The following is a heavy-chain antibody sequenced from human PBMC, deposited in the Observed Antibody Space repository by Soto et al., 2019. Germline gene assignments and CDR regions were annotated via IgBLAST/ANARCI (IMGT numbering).Heavy chain of an antibody. J-gene: IGHJ4*02. CDR2: ISGSGGST. Sequence: GGSLRLSCAASGFTFSSYAMSWVRQAPGKGLEWVSAISGSGGSTYYADSVKGRFTISRDNSKNTLYLQMNSLRAEDTAVYYCAINIVVVPAAHTDLSYHYWGQGTLVTVSS. CDR1: GFTFSSYA. CDR3: AINIVVVPAAHTDLSYHY. V-gene: IGHV3-23*01. D-gene: IGHD2-2*01.